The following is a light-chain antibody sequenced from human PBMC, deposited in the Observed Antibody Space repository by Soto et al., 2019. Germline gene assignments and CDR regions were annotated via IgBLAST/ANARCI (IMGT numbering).Light chain of an antibody. J-gene: IGLJ3*02. Sequence: QSVLTQPRSVSGSPGQSVTISCTGTSSDVDFYNYVSWYQQHPGKAPKVMIYDVTKRPSGVPDRFSGSKSGNTASLTISGLQAEDEADYYCCSYAGSYTGVFGGGTKLTVL. CDR1: SSDVDFYNY. CDR3: CSYAGSYTGV. CDR2: DVT. V-gene: IGLV2-11*01.